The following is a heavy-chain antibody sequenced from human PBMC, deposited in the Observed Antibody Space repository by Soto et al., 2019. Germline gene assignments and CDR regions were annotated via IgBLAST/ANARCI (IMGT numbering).Heavy chain of an antibody. CDR3: ARAVAVAGTGYYYYGMDV. Sequence: GASVKVSCKASGGTFSSYAISWVRQAPGQGLEWMGGIIPIFGTANYAQKFQGRVTITADESTSTAYMELSSLRSEDTAVYYCARAVAVAGTGYYYYGMDVWGQGTTVTVSS. V-gene: IGHV1-69*13. CDR2: IIPIFGTA. D-gene: IGHD6-19*01. J-gene: IGHJ6*02. CDR1: GGTFSSYA.